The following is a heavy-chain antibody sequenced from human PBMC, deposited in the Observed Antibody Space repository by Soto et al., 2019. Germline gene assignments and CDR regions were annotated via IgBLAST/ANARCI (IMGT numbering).Heavy chain of an antibody. D-gene: IGHD2-15*01. Sequence: PSETLSLTCAVSGGSISSGGYSWSWIRQPPGKGLEWIGYIYHSGSAYYNPSLKSRVTISVDTSKNQFSLNLSFVTAADTAVYYCPKMGTPATGLYHFDYWGQGTLVTVSS. CDR2: IYHSGSA. CDR3: PKMGTPATGLYHFDY. J-gene: IGHJ4*02. CDR1: GGSISSGGYS. V-gene: IGHV4-30-2*05.